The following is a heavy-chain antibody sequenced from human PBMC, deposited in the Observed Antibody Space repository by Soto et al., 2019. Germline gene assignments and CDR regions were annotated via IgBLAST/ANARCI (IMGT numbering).Heavy chain of an antibody. J-gene: IGHJ4*02. CDR3: ASTPITGTTGLFDY. V-gene: IGHV4-59*01. CDR1: CGSISSYY. Sequence: PSETLSLTCTVSCGSISSYYWSWIRQPPGKGLEWIGYIYYSGSTNYNPSLKSRVTISVDTSKNQFSLKLSSVTAADTAVYYCASTPITGTTGLFDYWGQGTLVTVSS. CDR2: IYYSGST. D-gene: IGHD1-7*01.